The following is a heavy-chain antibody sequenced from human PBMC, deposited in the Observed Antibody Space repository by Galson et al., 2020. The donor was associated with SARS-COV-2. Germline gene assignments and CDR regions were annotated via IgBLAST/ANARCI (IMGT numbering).Heavy chain of an antibody. CDR2: ISYDGSNK. CDR1: GFTFSSYG. D-gene: IGHD6-19*01. CDR3: AKDLAVADPYYYCGMDV. Sequence: GGSLRLSCAASGFTFSSYGMHWVRQAPGKGLEWVAVISYDGSNKYYADSVKGRFTISRDNSKNTLYLQMNSLRAEDTAVYYCAKDLAVADPYYYCGMDVWGQGTTVTGSS. V-gene: IGHV3-30*18. J-gene: IGHJ6*02.